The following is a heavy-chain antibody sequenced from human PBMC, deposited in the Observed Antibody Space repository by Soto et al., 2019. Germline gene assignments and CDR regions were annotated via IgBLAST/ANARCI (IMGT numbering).Heavy chain of an antibody. Sequence: PGGSLRLSCAASGFTFSSYSMNWVRQAPGKGLEWVSYISSSSSTIYYADSVKGRFTISRDNAKNSLYLQMNSLRDEDTAVYYCARDSPYYDFWSGLLYYFDYWGQGTLVTVSS. CDR3: ARDSPYYDFWSGLLYYFDY. V-gene: IGHV3-48*02. CDR1: GFTFSSYS. CDR2: ISSSSSTI. D-gene: IGHD3-3*01. J-gene: IGHJ4*02.